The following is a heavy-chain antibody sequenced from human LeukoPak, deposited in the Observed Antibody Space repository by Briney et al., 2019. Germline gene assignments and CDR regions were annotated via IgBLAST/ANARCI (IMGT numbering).Heavy chain of an antibody. D-gene: IGHD4-17*01. CDR1: GDSLSSTNW. CDR3: ARGYGPGY. Sequence: AETVSLTCAVSGDSLSSTNWWNLVRPPPGKGLEWIGENDHRGNTNYNPSLKSRVTISVDSSKNQFSLKLTSVTAADTAVYYCARGYGPGYWGQGTLVTVSA. CDR2: NDHRGNT. J-gene: IGHJ4*02. V-gene: IGHV4-4*02.